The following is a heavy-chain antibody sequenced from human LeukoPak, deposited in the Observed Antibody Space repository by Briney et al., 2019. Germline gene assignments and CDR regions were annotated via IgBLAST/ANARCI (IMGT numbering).Heavy chain of an antibody. J-gene: IGHJ6*03. D-gene: IGHD5-12*01. Sequence: ASVKVSCKVSGYTLTELSMHWVRQAPGKGLEWMGGFDPEDGETIYAQKFQGRVTMTEDTSTDTAYMELSSLRSEDTAVYYCARERRGYSGYYSYYYMDVWGKGTTVTVAS. V-gene: IGHV1-24*01. CDR3: ARERRGYSGYYSYYYMDV. CDR2: FDPEDGET. CDR1: GYTLTELS.